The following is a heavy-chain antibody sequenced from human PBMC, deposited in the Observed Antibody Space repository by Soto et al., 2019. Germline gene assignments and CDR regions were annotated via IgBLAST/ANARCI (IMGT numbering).Heavy chain of an antibody. Sequence: QVQLVQSGAEVRKPGASVKVSCEASGYTFTSYDIYWVRQATGQGLEWMGWMNPNTGNSGYAQKFQGRVTMTSDTSKSTAHMEVSSLRSEDTAVYYCARRPETNGWNGFGADKYYFDFWGQGTLVTVSS. CDR1: GYTFTSYD. CDR3: ARRPETNGWNGFGADKYYFDF. CDR2: MNPNTGNS. V-gene: IGHV1-8*01. J-gene: IGHJ4*02. D-gene: IGHD1-1*01.